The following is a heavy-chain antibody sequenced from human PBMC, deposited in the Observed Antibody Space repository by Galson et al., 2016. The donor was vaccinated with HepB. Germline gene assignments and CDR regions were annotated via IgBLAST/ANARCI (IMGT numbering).Heavy chain of an antibody. V-gene: IGHV3-48*02. CDR3: ARESSITFVTYYYGMDV. CDR2: ISGSSTTI. D-gene: IGHD3-16*01. J-gene: IGHJ6*02. CDR1: GFTFSSYS. Sequence: SLRLSCAASGFTFSSYSMNWVRQAPGKGLEIISYISGSSTTIHYADSVQGRFSISRDNARNSLYLQMNSLRHEDTGVYYCARESSITFVTYYYGMDVWGQGTTVTVSS.